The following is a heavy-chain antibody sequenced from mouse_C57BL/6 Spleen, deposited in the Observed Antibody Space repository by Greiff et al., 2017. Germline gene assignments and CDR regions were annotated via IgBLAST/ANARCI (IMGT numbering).Heavy chain of an antibody. CDR3: AREQLGDYYAMDY. CDR2: ISDGGSYT. V-gene: IGHV5-4*01. Sequence: EVKLMESGGGLVKPGGSLKLSCAASGFTFSSYAMSWVRQTPEKRLEWVATISDGGSYTYYPDNVKGRFTISRDNAKNNLYLQMSHLKSEDTAMYYCAREQLGDYYAMDYWGQGTSVTVSS. D-gene: IGHD3-3*01. J-gene: IGHJ4*01. CDR1: GFTFSSYA.